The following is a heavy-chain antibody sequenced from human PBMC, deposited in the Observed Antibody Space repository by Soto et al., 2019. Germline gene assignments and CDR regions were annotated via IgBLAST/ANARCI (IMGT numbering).Heavy chain of an antibody. CDR2: TYHSGNT. Sequence: SETLSLTCAVSGYSISSSNWWGWIRQPPGKALEWIGHTYHSGNTYYNPSLKSRVIISVDTSKNQFSLKLTSVTAADTAVYYCARDKITGLFDYWGQGTLVTVSS. CDR1: GYSISSSNW. CDR3: ARDKITGLFDY. D-gene: IGHD2-8*02. J-gene: IGHJ4*02. V-gene: IGHV4-28*03.